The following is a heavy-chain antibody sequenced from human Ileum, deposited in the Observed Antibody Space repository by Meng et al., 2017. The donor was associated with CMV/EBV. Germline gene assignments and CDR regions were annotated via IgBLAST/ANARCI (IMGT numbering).Heavy chain of an antibody. Sequence: QVKLQQGGAGQFKPSETLPLVCAVHNSAFSDYYWTWIRQSPGKGLEWIGEINNRGSTNYNPSLKSRVTISIDTSRNQFSLKLTSMTAADTAVYYCARASPQRRFLSYWGQGTLVTVSS. V-gene: IGHV4-34*01. CDR2: INNRGST. CDR3: ARASPQRRFLSY. J-gene: IGHJ4*02. D-gene: IGHD3-3*01. CDR1: NSAFSDYY.